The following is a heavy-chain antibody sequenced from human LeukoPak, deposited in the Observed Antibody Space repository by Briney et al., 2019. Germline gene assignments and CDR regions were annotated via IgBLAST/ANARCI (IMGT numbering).Heavy chain of an antibody. J-gene: IGHJ6*02. Sequence: GGSLRLSCAAYGFTFSSYAMHWVRQAPGKGLEWVAVISYDGSNKYYAHSVKGRFTISRDNSKNTLYLQMNSLRAEDTAVYYCARSGGYCSSTSCYIRSHYYYYYGMDVWGQGTTVTVSS. V-gene: IGHV3-30*04. CDR1: GFTFSSYA. CDR2: ISYDGSNK. CDR3: ARSGGYCSSTSCYIRSHYYYYYGMDV. D-gene: IGHD2-2*02.